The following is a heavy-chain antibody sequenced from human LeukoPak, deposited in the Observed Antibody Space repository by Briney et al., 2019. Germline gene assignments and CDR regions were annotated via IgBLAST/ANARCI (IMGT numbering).Heavy chain of an antibody. Sequence: GESLKISCKGSGYTFTTYWIGWVRQMPGKGPEWMGIIYPSDSDTRYSPSFQGQVTISADKSISTAYLQWSSLKASDSAMYYCARRYGKLPDYWGQGTLVTVSS. CDR3: ARRYGKLPDY. J-gene: IGHJ4*02. V-gene: IGHV5-51*01. CDR2: IYPSDSDT. D-gene: IGHD6-13*01. CDR1: GYTFTTYW.